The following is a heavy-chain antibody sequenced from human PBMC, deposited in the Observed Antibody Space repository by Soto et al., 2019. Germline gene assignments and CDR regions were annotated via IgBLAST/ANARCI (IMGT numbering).Heavy chain of an antibody. CDR1: GFTFSSYE. Sequence: LRLSCTASGFTFSSYEINWVRQAPGKGLEWISYISSAGNNIYYADSVKGRFTISRGNARNSLYLQMHNLRAEDTAVYFCARGYSGGWSRGGYFESWGQGTLVTLSS. CDR3: ARGYSGGWSRGGYFES. D-gene: IGHD6-19*01. J-gene: IGHJ4*02. CDR2: ISSAGNNI. V-gene: IGHV3-48*03.